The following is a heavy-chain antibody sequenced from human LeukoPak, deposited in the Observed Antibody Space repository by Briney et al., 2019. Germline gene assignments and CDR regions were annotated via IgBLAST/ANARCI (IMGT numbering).Heavy chain of an antibody. CDR1: RGSITDNY. D-gene: IGHD6-19*01. CDR2: VYYSGGGT. Sequence: PSETLSLTCSVSRGSITDNYWSWIRQPPGKGLEWIGYVYYSGGGTNYNPSLKSRVTISVDTSKNHFSLKLGSVTAADTAVYYCARGNSSGWYGGFDYWGQGILVTVSS. V-gene: IGHV4-59*01. J-gene: IGHJ4*02. CDR3: ARGNSSGWYGGFDY.